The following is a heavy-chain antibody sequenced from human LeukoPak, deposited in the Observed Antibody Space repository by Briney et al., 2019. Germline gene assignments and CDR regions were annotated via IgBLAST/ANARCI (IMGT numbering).Heavy chain of an antibody. Sequence: GGSLRLSCAASGFTFSNYGMHWVRQAPGKGLEWVAFIRFDGTNKYYVDSVKGRFTISRDNSKNTLYLQMNSLRAEDTAVYYCAKDQPYYYDSSGYTPYYMDVWGKGTTVTISS. CDR3: AKDQPYYYDSSGYTPYYMDV. CDR1: GFTFSNYG. V-gene: IGHV3-30*02. CDR2: IRFDGTNK. D-gene: IGHD3-22*01. J-gene: IGHJ6*03.